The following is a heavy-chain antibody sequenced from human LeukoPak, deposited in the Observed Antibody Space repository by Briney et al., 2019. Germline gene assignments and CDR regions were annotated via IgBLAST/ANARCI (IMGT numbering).Heavy chain of an antibody. CDR1: GFTFSSYS. J-gene: IGHJ4*02. CDR2: ISSSSSYI. Sequence: GGSLRLSCAASGFTFSSYSMNWVRQAPGKGLEWVSSISSSSSYIYYADSVKGRFTISRDNAKNSLYLQMNSLRAEDTAVYYCAGESIAAAGTFDYWGQGTLVTVSS. D-gene: IGHD6-13*01. V-gene: IGHV3-21*01. CDR3: AGESIAAAGTFDY.